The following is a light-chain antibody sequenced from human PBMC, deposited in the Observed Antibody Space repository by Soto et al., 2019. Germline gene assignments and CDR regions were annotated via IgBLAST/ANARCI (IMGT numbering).Light chain of an antibody. J-gene: IGKJ4*01. V-gene: IGKV1-39*01. CDR2: AAS. Sequence: DIQMTQSPSSLSASMGDRVSITCRASQSIGTDLNWYQQKPGKAPKLLISAASTLQSGVPPRFSGSESGTDFTLTISSLQPEDSASYYCQQYYNSVLTFGGGTKVEIK. CDR1: QSIGTD. CDR3: QQYYNSVLT.